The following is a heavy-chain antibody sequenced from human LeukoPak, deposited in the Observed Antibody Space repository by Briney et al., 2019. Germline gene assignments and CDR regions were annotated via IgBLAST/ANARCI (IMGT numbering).Heavy chain of an antibody. CDR2: ISAHNGNT. Sequence: ASVKVSCKASGYTFTSYGISWVRQAPGQGLEWMGWISAHNGNTNYAQKLQGRVTMTTDTSTSTAYMELRSLRSDDTAVYYCARGPAAFGYYYYMDVWGKGTTVTVSS. CDR3: ARGPAAFGYYYYMDV. CDR1: GYTFTSYG. D-gene: IGHD6-13*01. V-gene: IGHV1-18*01. J-gene: IGHJ6*03.